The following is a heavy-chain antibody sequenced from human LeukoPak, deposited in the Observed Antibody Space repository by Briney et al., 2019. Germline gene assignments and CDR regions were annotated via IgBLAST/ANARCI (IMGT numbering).Heavy chain of an antibody. CDR1: GFTFSSYG. V-gene: IGHV3-30*02. CDR3: ARWYDSSGYSDY. CDR2: IRYDGSNK. J-gene: IGHJ4*02. Sequence: GGSLRLSCAASGFTFSSYGMHWVRQAPGKGLEWVAFIRYDGSNKYYADSVKDRFTISRDNSKNTLYLQMNSLRAEDTAMYYCARWYDSSGYSDYWGQGTLVTVSS. D-gene: IGHD3-22*01.